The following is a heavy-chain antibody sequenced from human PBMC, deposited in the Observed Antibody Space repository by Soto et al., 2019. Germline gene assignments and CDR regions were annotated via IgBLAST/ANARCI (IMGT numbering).Heavy chain of an antibody. V-gene: IGHV4-59*08. CDR3: VRQTYYPVSRNPRRASNFDP. Sequence: SETLSLTCTVSCGYSSTFYWSWVPQPPGKGLEWIGYIYNNGNTNYNPSLKSRVTISVDTSKNQFSLRPSPVTAADTAGYFCVRQTYYPVSRNPRRASNFDPWGAELLVTIPS. CDR2: IYNNGNT. J-gene: IGHJ5*02. D-gene: IGHD3-10*01. CDR1: CGYSSTFY.